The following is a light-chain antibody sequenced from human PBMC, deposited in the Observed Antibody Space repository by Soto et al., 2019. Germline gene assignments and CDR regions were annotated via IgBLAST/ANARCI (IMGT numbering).Light chain of an antibody. Sequence: EIVMTQSPLFLPVTPGEPASISCRSSQSLLQSNGYNYLDWYLQRPGQSPQLLIYLGSIRASGVSYRFSVGGSGTDFTLKISRVEAEDVGVYSCMQPLQAPITLGQGTRLEIK. CDR1: QSLLQSNGYNY. J-gene: IGKJ5*01. CDR3: MQPLQAPIT. V-gene: IGKV2-28*01. CDR2: LGS.